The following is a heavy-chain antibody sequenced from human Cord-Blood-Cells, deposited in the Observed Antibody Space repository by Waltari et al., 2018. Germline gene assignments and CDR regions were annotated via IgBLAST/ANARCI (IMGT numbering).Heavy chain of an antibody. CDR1: GFTFSSYW. CDR2: INSDGSST. V-gene: IGHV3-74*01. J-gene: IGHJ6*02. D-gene: IGHD4-17*01. CDR3: ARSIRLPTVTTYYYYYGMDV. Sequence: EVQLVESGGGLVQPGGSLRLSCAASGFTFSSYWMHWVRQAPGKGLVWVSRINSDGSSTSYADSVKGRFTISRDNAKNTLYLQMNSLRAEDTAVYYCARSIRLPTVTTYYYYYGMDVWGQGTKVTVSS.